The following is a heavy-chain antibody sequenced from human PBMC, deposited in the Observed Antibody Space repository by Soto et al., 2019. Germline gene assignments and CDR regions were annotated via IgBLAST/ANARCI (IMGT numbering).Heavy chain of an antibody. D-gene: IGHD3-10*01. V-gene: IGHV4-31*03. CDR1: GGSISSGGYY. CDR2: IYYSGST. J-gene: IGHJ4*02. CDR3: AIRNGSGSYYVDY. Sequence: QVQLQESGPGLVKPSQTLSLTCTVSGGSISSGGYYWSWIRQHPGKGLEWIGYIYYSGSTYYNPSLKSRVSISVDTSKNQFSLKLSSVTAADTAVYYCAIRNGSGSYYVDYWGQGTLVTVSS.